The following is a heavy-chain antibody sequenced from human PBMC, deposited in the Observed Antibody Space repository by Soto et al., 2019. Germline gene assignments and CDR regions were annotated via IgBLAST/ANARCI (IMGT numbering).Heavy chain of an antibody. CDR1: GFTFTNYA. J-gene: IGHJ4*02. CDR3: VREKFGDDFDF. V-gene: IGHV3-33*01. D-gene: IGHD2-21*02. Sequence: QVQLVESGGGVVQPGRSLRLSCAASGFTFTNYAMHWVRQAPGKEPEWVAIIWSDGSNKYYADSVKGRFTISRDNSKNTLYLQMNSLRAEDTAVYSCVREKFGDDFDFWGQGTLVTVSS. CDR2: IWSDGSNK.